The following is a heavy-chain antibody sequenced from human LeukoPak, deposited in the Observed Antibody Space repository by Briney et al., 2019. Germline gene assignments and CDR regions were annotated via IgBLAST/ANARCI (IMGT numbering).Heavy chain of an antibody. CDR3: AKGVVVAGTWFDP. J-gene: IGHJ5*02. CDR1: GLTFSTYA. CDR2: ITGNGGST. Sequence: GGSLRLSCAASGLTFSTYAMTWVRQAQGKGLEWVSTITGNGGSTYYADSVKGRFTIFRDNSKNTLYLQMNSLRVEDTAVYYCAKGVVVAGTWFDPWGQGTLVTVSS. V-gene: IGHV3-23*01. D-gene: IGHD2-15*01.